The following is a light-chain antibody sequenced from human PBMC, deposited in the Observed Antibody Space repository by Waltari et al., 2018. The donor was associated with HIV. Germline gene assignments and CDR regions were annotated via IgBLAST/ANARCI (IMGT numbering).Light chain of an antibody. J-gene: IGKJ1*01. CDR2: AAS. Sequence: DIQMTQSPSSLSASVGDRVTITCRASQRISSYLNWYQQKPGKAPKLLFYAASSLQSGVPSRFSGSGSGTDFTLTISSLQPEDFATYYCQQSYGTPRTFGQGTKVEIK. CDR1: QRISSY. V-gene: IGKV1-39*01. CDR3: QQSYGTPRT.